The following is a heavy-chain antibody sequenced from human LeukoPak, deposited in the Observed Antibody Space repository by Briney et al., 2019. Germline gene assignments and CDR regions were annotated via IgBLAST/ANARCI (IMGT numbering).Heavy chain of an antibody. V-gene: IGHV5-51*01. CDR2: IYPGDSDI. CDR1: GYSFSDYW. Sequence: GESLKISCKGSGYSFSDYWIGWVRQMPGKGLEWMGIIYPGDSDIKYSPSFQGQVTISADKSISTAYLQWSSLKASDAAVYYCARLSNDWSLDYWGQGTLVTVSS. D-gene: IGHD3-9*01. J-gene: IGHJ4*02. CDR3: ARLSNDWSLDY.